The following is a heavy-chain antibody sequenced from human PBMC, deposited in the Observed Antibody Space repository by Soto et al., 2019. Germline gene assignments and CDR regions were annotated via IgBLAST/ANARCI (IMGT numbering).Heavy chain of an antibody. CDR3: AKIPISSAWLDCDY. V-gene: IGHV3-23*01. Sequence: EVQLLESGGGLVQPGGSLRLSCAASGFTFSTYAMSWVRQAPGEGLEWVSGISGGGGTYYADSVKGRFTISRDNSKNTLYLQLSSMRAEDTAVYYCAKIPISSAWLDCDYWGQGTLVTVSS. CDR2: ISGGGGT. CDR1: GFTFSTYA. J-gene: IGHJ4*02. D-gene: IGHD6-19*01.